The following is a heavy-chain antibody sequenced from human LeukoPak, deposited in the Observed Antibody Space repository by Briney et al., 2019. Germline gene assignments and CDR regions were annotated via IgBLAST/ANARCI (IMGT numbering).Heavy chain of an antibody. J-gene: IGHJ4*02. D-gene: IGHD3-22*01. CDR3: AKGALDVERDSSGADY. CDR2: ISYDGSNK. V-gene: IGHV3-30*18. CDR1: GFTFSSYG. Sequence: PGGSLRLSCAASGFTFSSYGMHWVRQAPGKGLDWVAVISYDGSNKYYADSVKGRFTISRDNSKNTLYLQMNSLRAEDTAVYYCAKGALDVERDSSGADYWGQGTLVTVSS.